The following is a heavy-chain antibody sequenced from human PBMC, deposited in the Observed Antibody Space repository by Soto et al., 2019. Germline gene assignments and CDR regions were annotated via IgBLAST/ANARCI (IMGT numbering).Heavy chain of an antibody. D-gene: IGHD3-3*01. J-gene: IGHJ4*02. Sequence: QVQLVQSGAEVKKPGASVKVSCKASGYTFTNYGISWVRQAPGQGLEWMGWISTYNGNTNYAQKLQGRVTMTTDTSTSTAYIELSSLRCGDTAVYYCGRRDDFWNGYIDYWGQGTLVTVSS. CDR3: GRRDDFWNGYIDY. CDR1: GYTFTNYG. CDR2: ISTYNGNT. V-gene: IGHV1-18*01.